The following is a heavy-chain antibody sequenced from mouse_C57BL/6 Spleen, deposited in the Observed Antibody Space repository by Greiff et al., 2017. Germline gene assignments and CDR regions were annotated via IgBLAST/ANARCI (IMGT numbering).Heavy chain of an antibody. CDR3: ARFNYYGSSYDAMDY. J-gene: IGHJ4*01. CDR2: IYPGDGDT. CDR1: GYAFSSYW. V-gene: IGHV1-80*01. D-gene: IGHD1-1*01. Sequence: QVQLKESGAELVKPGASVKISCKASGYAFSSYWMNWVKQRPGKGLEGIGQIYPGDGDTNYNGKFKGKATLTADKSSSTAYMQLSSLTSEDSAVYFCARFNYYGSSYDAMDYWGQGTSVTVSS.